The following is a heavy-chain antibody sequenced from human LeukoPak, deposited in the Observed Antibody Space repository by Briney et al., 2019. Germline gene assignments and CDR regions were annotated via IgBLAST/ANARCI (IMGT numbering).Heavy chain of an antibody. CDR1: GGTFSSYA. V-gene: IGHV1-69*13. CDR2: IIPIFGTA. D-gene: IGHD5-24*01. J-gene: IGHJ6*02. Sequence: SVKVSCKASGGTFSSYAISWVRQAPGQGLEWMGGIIPIFGTANYAQKFQGRVTITADESTSTAYMELSSLRSEDTAVYYCARGRDGYNFRPIQTYYYGMDVWGQGTTVTVSS. CDR3: ARGRDGYNFRPIQTYYYGMDV.